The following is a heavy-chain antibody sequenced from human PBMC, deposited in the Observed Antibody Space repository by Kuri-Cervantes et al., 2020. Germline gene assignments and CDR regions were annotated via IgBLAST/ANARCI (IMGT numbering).Heavy chain of an antibody. CDR3: VKSGRAEAGGGNYFYYGMDV. CDR2: MNPNSGNT. CDR1: GYTFTSYD. J-gene: IGHJ6*02. Sequence: ASVKVSCKASGYTFTSYDINWVRQATGQGLEWMGWMNPNSGNTGYAQRFQGRVIMTGNTSIRTAYMDLSSLRSEDTAVYYCVKSGRAEAGGGNYFYYGMDVWGRGTTVTVSS. V-gene: IGHV1-8*01. D-gene: IGHD6-19*01.